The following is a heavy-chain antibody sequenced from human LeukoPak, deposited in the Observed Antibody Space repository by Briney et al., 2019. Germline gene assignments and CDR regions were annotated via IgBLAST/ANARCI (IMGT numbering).Heavy chain of an antibody. V-gene: IGHV1-69*04. Sequence: SVKVSCTASGGTFSSYAISWVRQAPGQGLEWMGRIIPILGIANYAQKFQGRVTITADKSTSTAYMELSSLRSEDTAVYYCARDRVTTVTTYIYYYYGMDVWGQGTTVTVSS. CDR3: ARDRVTTVTTYIYYYYGMDV. D-gene: IGHD4-17*01. J-gene: IGHJ6*02. CDR2: IIPILGIA. CDR1: GGTFSSYA.